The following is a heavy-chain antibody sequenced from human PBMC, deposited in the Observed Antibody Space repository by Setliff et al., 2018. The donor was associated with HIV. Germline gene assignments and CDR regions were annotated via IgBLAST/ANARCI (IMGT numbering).Heavy chain of an antibody. D-gene: IGHD5-18*01. CDR1: GGSLSSGGYY. CDR2: IYYSGGT. CDR3: AREGQTALVTKYFDY. Sequence: SETLSLTCTVSGGSLSSGGYYWSWIRQHPGKGLEWIGYIYYSGGTYYNPSLKSRVTISVDTSKNQFSLKMNSVTAADTAVYYCAREGQTALVTKYFDYWGQGTLVTVSS. V-gene: IGHV4-31*03. J-gene: IGHJ4*02.